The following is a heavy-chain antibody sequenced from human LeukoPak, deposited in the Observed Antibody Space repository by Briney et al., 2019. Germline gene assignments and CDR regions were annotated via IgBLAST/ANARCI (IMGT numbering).Heavy chain of an antibody. CDR3: ARDIDILGPQYCSGGSCYSGDY. D-gene: IGHD2-15*01. CDR2: INPNSGGT. Sequence: GASVKVSCKASGYTFTSYDITWVRQAPGQGREWMGWINPNSGGTNYAQKFQGRVTMTRDTSISTAYMELSRMRSDHTAVYYCARDIDILGPQYCSGGSCYSGDYWGQGTLVTVSS. V-gene: IGHV1-2*02. J-gene: IGHJ4*02. CDR1: GYTFTSYD.